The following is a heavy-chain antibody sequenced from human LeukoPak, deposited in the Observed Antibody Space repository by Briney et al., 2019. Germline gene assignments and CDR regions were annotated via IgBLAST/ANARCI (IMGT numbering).Heavy chain of an antibody. CDR1: GFTFSSYW. CDR3: AIHSNYYDSSGYYYRVY. Sequence: PGGSLRLSCAASGFTFSSYWMHWVRHAPGKGLVWVSRINSDGSSTSYADSVKGRFTISRDNAKNTLYLQMNSLRAEDTAVYYCAIHSNYYDSSGYYYRVYWGQGTLSPSPQ. CDR2: INSDGSST. V-gene: IGHV3-74*01. D-gene: IGHD3-22*01. J-gene: IGHJ4*02.